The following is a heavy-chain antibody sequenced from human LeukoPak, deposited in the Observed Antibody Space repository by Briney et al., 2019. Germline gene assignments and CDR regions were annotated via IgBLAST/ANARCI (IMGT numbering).Heavy chain of an antibody. CDR1: GGSFSGYF. J-gene: IGHJ4*02. CDR2: INHRGVT. CDR3: ASGPGTSVIRGVSPKY. D-gene: IGHD3-10*01. Sequence: SETLSLTCAVYGGSFSGYFCWIRQSPGKGLKWIGEINHRGVTNYRPSLGGRVSIFTDRSLNQFSLRLTSVTAADTGTYYCASGPGTSVIRGVSPKYWGQGTPVTVSS. V-gene: IGHV4-34*01.